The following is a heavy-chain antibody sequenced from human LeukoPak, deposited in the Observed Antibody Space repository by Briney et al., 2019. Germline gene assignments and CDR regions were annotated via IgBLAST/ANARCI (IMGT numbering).Heavy chain of an antibody. CDR2: INHSGST. CDR1: GGSFSGYY. J-gene: IGHJ4*02. V-gene: IGHV4-34*01. D-gene: IGHD3-16*02. CDR3: ARGQGDYVWGSYRYSYYFDY. Sequence: PSETLSLTCAVYGGSFSGYYWSWIRQPPGKGLEWIGEINHSGSTNYNPSLKSRVTISVDTSKNQFSLKLSSVTAADTAVYYCARGQGDYVWGSYRYSYYFDYWGQGTLVTVSS.